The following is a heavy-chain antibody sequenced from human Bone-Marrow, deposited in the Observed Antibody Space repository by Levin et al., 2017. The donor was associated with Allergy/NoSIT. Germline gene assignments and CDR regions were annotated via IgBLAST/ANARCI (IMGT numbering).Heavy chain of an antibody. CDR3: ARTLRSGYDADY. V-gene: IGHV3-48*03. J-gene: IGHJ4*02. D-gene: IGHD5-12*01. CDR2: ISSSGSTI. Sequence: GESLKISCAASGFTFSGYEMNWVRQAPGKGLEWVSYISSSGSTIYYADSVKGRFTISRDNARDSLYLQMNSLRAEDTAVYYCARTLRSGYDADYWGQGTLVTVSS. CDR1: GFTFSGYE.